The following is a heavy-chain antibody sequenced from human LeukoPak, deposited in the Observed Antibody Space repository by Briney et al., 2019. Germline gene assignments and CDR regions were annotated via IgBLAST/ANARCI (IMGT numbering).Heavy chain of an antibody. Sequence: SETLSLTCTVSGGSISSSSYYWGWIRQPPGKGLEWIGSIHYSGSTNYNPSLKSRVTISADTPKNQFSLKLSSVTAADTAMYYSARDRHEPGPWGPGTMVTVSS. V-gene: IGHV4-39*07. J-gene: IGHJ3*01. CDR1: GGSISSSSYY. CDR2: IHYSGST. CDR3: ARDRHEPGP.